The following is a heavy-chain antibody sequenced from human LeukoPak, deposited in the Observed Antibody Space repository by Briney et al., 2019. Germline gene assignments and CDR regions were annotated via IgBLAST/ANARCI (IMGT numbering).Heavy chain of an antibody. CDR3: ARAPSIKWGSSRPFDYYYGMDV. D-gene: IGHD6-6*01. Sequence: ASVKVSCKASGYTFTSYGISWVRQAPGQGLEWMGWISAYNGNTNYAQKLQGRVTMTTETSTSTASMERRSMSSDGTAVYYCARAPSIKWGSSRPFDYYYGMDVWGQGTTVTVSS. CDR1: GYTFTSYG. CDR2: ISAYNGNT. V-gene: IGHV1-18*01. J-gene: IGHJ6*02.